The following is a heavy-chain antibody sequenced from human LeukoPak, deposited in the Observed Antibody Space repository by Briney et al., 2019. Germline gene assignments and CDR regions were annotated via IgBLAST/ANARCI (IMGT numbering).Heavy chain of an antibody. D-gene: IGHD5/OR15-5a*01. V-gene: IGHV3-11*01. J-gene: IGHJ3*02. CDR1: GFTFSDYY. Sequence: GGSLRLSCAASGFTFSDYYMSWIRQAPGKGLEWVSYISSSGSTIYYADSVKGRFTISRDNAKNSLYLQMNSLRAEDTAVYYRASLSRLDDAFDIWGQGTMVTVSS. CDR2: ISSSGSTI. CDR3: ASLSRLDDAFDI.